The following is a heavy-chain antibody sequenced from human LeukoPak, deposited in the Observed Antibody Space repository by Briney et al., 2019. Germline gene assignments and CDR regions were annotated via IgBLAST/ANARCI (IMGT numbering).Heavy chain of an antibody. D-gene: IGHD6-13*01. V-gene: IGHV3-43*01. Sequence: GGSLRLSCAASGFTFDDYTMPWVRQAPGKGLEWVSLISWDGGSTYYADSVKGRFTISRDNSKNSLYLQMNSLRTEDTALYYCAKDMRSIAAAGPFDYWGQGTLVTVSS. CDR2: ISWDGGST. J-gene: IGHJ4*02. CDR3: AKDMRSIAAAGPFDY. CDR1: GFTFDDYT.